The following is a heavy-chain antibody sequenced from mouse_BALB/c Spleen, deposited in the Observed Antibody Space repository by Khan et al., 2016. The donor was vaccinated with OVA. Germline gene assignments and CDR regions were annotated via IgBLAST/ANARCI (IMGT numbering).Heavy chain of an antibody. V-gene: IGHV3-2*02. CDR1: GYSITSDYA. Sequence: EVQLQESGPGLVKPSQSLSLTCTVTGYSITSDYAWNWIRQFPGNKLEWMGYISYSGSTNYNPSTKSRIPITRDTSKNQFFLQLNSVTTEDTATYYCARDGSRYTYAMDYWGQGTSVTVSS. J-gene: IGHJ4*01. D-gene: IGHD2-3*01. CDR3: ARDGSRYTYAMDY. CDR2: ISYSGST.